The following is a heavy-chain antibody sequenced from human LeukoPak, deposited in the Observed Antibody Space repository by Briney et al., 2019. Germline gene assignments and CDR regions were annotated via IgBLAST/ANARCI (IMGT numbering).Heavy chain of an antibody. V-gene: IGHV4-59*01. CDR1: GGSISSYY. J-gene: IGHJ4*02. CDR3: ARSYYYDYPSLYYFDY. CDR2: IYYSGST. D-gene: IGHD3-22*01. Sequence: SETLSLTCTVSGGSISSYYWSWIRQPPGKGLEWIGYIYYSGSTNYNPSLKSRVTISVDTSKSQFSLKLSSVTAADTAVYYCARSYYYDYPSLYYFDYWGQGTLVTVSS.